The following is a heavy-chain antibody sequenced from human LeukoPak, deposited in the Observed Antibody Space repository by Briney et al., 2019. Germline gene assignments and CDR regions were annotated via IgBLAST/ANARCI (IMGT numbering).Heavy chain of an antibody. CDR1: GFTFSSYG. CDR2: ISYDGSNK. D-gene: IGHD5-18*01. V-gene: IGHV3-30*03. CDR3: ARSGRRGYSYGYRFKYYFDY. Sequence: GGSLRLSCAASGFTFSSYGIHWVRQALGKGLEWVAVISYDGSNKYYADSVKGRFTISRDNSKNTLYLQMNTLRAEDTAVYYCARSGRRGYSYGYRFKYYFDYWGQGTLVTVSS. J-gene: IGHJ4*02.